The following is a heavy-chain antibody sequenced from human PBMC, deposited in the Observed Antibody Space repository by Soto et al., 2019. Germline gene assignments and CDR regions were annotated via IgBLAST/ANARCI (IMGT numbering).Heavy chain of an antibody. CDR2: IKSKTDGGTT. CDR1: GFTFSNAW. V-gene: IGHV3-15*07. J-gene: IGHJ3*02. D-gene: IGHD6-13*01. Sequence: PGGSLRLSCAASGFTFSNAWMNWVRQAPGKGLEWVGRIKSKTDGGTTDYAAPVKGRFTISRDDSKNTLYLQMNSLRAEDTAVYFCATGQQVRMADIWGQGTMVTVSS. CDR3: ATGQQVRMADI.